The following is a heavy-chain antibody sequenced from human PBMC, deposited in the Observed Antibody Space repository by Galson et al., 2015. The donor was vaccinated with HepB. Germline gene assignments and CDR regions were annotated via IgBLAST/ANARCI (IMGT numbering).Heavy chain of an antibody. CDR2: ISHRGHT. V-gene: IGHV4-30-2*01. D-gene: IGHD2-15*01. Sequence: TLSLTCAVSGGSINGDAYSWSWIRQPPGMGLEWIGYISHRGHTCYNPSLKSRVTISVDWSKNQFSLNLRSVTAADTALYYCARDRGYCSGGDCSSGTGYFDLWGRGTLVIVSS. CDR1: GGSINGDAYS. J-gene: IGHJ2*01. CDR3: ARDRGYCSGGDCSSGTGYFDL.